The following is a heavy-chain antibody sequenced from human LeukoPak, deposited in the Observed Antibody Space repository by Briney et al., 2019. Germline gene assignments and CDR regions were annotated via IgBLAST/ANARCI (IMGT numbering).Heavy chain of an antibody. Sequence: PGGSLRLSCAASGFTFSSYWMSWVRQAPGKGLEWVANIKEDGSEKYYVDSVKGRFTISRDNAKSSLYLQMNSLRAEDTAVYYCAKDPYSSGWIDYWGQGTLVTVAS. D-gene: IGHD6-19*01. CDR2: IKEDGSEK. CDR1: GFTFSSYW. CDR3: AKDPYSSGWIDY. V-gene: IGHV3-7*04. J-gene: IGHJ4*02.